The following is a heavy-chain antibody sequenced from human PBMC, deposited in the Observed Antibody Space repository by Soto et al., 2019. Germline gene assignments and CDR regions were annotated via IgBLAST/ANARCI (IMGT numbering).Heavy chain of an antibody. J-gene: IGHJ4*02. CDR3: ARDHVAAAGSLY. D-gene: IGHD6-13*01. CDR2: IWYDGSNK. V-gene: IGHV3-33*01. Sequence: QVQLVESGGGVVQPGRSLRLSCAASGFTFSGYGMHWVRQAPGKGLEGVAVIWYDGSNKYYADSVKGRFTISRDNSKNTLYLQMNSLRAEDTAVYYCARDHVAAAGSLYWGQGTLVTVSS. CDR1: GFTFSGYG.